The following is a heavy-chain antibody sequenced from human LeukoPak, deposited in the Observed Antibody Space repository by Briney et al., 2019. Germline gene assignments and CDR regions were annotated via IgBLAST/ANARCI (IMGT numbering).Heavy chain of an antibody. CDR2: IYYSGST. CDR3: ARAYSGSHWVAFDI. J-gene: IGHJ3*02. CDR1: GGSISSSSYY. Sequence: ASETLSLTCTVSGGSISSSSYYWGWIRQPPGKGLEWIGSIYYSGSTYYNPSLKSRVTISVDTSKNQFSLKLSSVTAADTAVYYCARAYSGSHWVAFDIWGQGTMVTVSS. D-gene: IGHD1-26*01. V-gene: IGHV4-39*07.